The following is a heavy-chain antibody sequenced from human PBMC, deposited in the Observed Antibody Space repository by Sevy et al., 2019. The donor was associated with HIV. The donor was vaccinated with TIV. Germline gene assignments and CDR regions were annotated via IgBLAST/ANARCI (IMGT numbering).Heavy chain of an antibody. D-gene: IGHD1-26*01. CDR3: AKDMVGGGFDY. CDR2: ISYDGSNK. Sequence: GGSLRLSCAASGFTFSSYGMHWVRQAPGKGLEWVAVISYDGSNKYYADSVKGRFTISRDNSKNTLYLQMNSLRAEDTAVYYCAKDMVGGGFDYWGQGTLVPVSS. CDR1: GFTFSSYG. V-gene: IGHV3-30*18. J-gene: IGHJ4*02.